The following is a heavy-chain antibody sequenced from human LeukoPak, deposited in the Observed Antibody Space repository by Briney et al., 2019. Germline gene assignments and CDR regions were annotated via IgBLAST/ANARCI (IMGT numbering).Heavy chain of an antibody. D-gene: IGHD5-18*01. Sequence: ASVNVSCKASEYTFTGYYMHWGRQAPGQGLEWMGWINPNSGATDYAQNFQGRVTLTRDTSISTAYMELSRLRSDDTAVYYCASGYRFGNWGQGTLVTVSS. CDR3: ASGYRFGN. CDR2: INPNSGAT. J-gene: IGHJ4*02. CDR1: EYTFTGYY. V-gene: IGHV1-2*02.